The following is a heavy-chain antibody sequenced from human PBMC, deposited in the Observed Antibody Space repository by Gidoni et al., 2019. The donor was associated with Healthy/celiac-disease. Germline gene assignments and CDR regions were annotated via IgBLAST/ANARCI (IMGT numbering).Heavy chain of an antibody. D-gene: IGHD6-6*01. J-gene: IGHJ6*02. V-gene: IGHV3-33*01. Sequence: QVQLVESGGGVVQPGRSLRLSCAASGFTFSSYGMHWVRQAPGKGLEWVAVIWYDGSNKYYADTVKGRFTISRDNSKNTLYLQMNSLRAEDTAVYYCARETGSSSSFSYYYYGMDVWGQGTTVTVSS. CDR2: IWYDGSNK. CDR3: ARETGSSSSFSYYYYGMDV. CDR1: GFTFSSYG.